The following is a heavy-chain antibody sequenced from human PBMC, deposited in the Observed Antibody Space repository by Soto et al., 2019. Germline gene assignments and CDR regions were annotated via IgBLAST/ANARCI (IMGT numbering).Heavy chain of an antibody. CDR3: ASGSSISSYYFYYYGMDV. Sequence: SETLSLTCTVSGGSISTYYWSWIRQPPGKGLEWIGYIYYSGSTNYNPSLKSRVTISVDTSKNQFSLKLSSVTAADTAVYYCASGSSISSYYFYYYGMDVLGQGTTFTVSS. J-gene: IGHJ6*02. D-gene: IGHD2-2*01. CDR2: IYYSGST. CDR1: GGSISTYY. V-gene: IGHV4-59*01.